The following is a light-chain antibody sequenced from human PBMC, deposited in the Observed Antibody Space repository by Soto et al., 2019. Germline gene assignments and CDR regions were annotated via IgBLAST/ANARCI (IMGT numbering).Light chain of an antibody. V-gene: IGLV1-51*02. CDR3: GAWDVSLSGGV. CDR1: SSNIGIDF. J-gene: IGLJ3*02. Sequence: QSVLTQPPSVSAAPGQEVTISCSGSSSNIGIDFVSWYQHLPGTAPKLLIYEDNKRPSWIPDRFSGSKSGTLATLVITGLQTGDEADYYCGAWDVSLSGGVFGGGTKVTVL. CDR2: EDN.